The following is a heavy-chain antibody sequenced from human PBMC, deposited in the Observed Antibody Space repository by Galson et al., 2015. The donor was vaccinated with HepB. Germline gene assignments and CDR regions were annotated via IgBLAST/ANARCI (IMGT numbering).Heavy chain of an antibody. CDR1: GDTFRTYA. CDR2: IIPIPAKT. Sequence: SVKVSCKASGDTFRTYALSWVRQAPGQGLEWIGNIIPIPAKTNYAQEFQGRVLLTADRSTSTAYMEMRSLSFEDTAVYYCARTYYGAYQYFYYMDVWGQGTTVTVSS. V-gene: IGHV1-69*04. J-gene: IGHJ6*03. D-gene: IGHD4-17*01. CDR3: ARTYYGAYQYFYYMDV.